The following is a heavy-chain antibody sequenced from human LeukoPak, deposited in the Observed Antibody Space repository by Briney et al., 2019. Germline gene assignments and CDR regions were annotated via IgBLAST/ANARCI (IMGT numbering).Heavy chain of an antibody. CDR3: ARGGSGYSSSWVY. CDR2: VNQDGSER. D-gene: IGHD6-13*01. CDR1: GFTFRTHW. J-gene: IGHJ4*02. V-gene: IGHV3-7*03. Sequence: GGSLRLSCAASGFTFRTHWMTWVRQAPGKGLEWVANVNQDGSERYYVDSVKGRVTISRDNAKNSLYLQMNSLRAEDTAVYYCARGGSGYSSSWVYWGQGTLVTVSS.